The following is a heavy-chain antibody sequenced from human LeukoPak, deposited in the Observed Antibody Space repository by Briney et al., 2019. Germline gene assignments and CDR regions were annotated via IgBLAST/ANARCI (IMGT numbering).Heavy chain of an antibody. D-gene: IGHD3-22*01. J-gene: IGHJ3*02. CDR2: INPSGGST. CDR1: GYTFTSYY. CDR3: ASTSFLGLEVITDAFDI. Sequence: ASVTVSCTASGYTFTSYYMHWVRPAPGQGLEGVGIINPSGGSTSYAQKFQGRVTMPRDTSTSTVYMELSSLRSEDTAVYYCASTSFLGLEVITDAFDIWGQGTMVTVSS. V-gene: IGHV1-46*01.